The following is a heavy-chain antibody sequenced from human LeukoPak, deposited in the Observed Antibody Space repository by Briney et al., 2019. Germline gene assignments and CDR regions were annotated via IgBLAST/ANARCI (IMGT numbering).Heavy chain of an antibody. Sequence: PSETLSPTCTVSGGSISGYYWSWIRQPPGKGLEWIGYINYSGSTNYNPSLKSRVTISVDTSKNQFSLKLTSVTAADTAVYHCVRYFDWPYAFDIWGQGTMVTVSS. J-gene: IGHJ3*02. V-gene: IGHV4-59*01. CDR3: VRYFDWPYAFDI. CDR1: GGSISGYY. D-gene: IGHD3-9*01. CDR2: INYSGST.